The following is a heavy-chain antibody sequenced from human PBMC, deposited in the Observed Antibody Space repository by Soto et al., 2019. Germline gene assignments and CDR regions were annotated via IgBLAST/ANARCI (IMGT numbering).Heavy chain of an antibody. Sequence: GGSLRLSCAASGFTFDSYAMGWVRQAPGKGLEWVSSISGSGGNTYYADSVKGRFTVSRDNSKNTLYLQMNSLRAEDTAVYYCAKGLTHHVWFGELLTSRLFDYWGQGTLVTVSS. J-gene: IGHJ4*02. CDR2: ISGSGGNT. CDR3: AKGLTHHVWFGELLTSRLFDY. V-gene: IGHV3-23*01. CDR1: GFTFDSYA. D-gene: IGHD3-10*01.